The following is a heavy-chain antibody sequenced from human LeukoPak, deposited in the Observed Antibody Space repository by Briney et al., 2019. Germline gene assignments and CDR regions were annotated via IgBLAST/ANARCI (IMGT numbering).Heavy chain of an antibody. CDR1: GFTFSSYA. D-gene: IGHD3-10*01. V-gene: IGHV3-7*01. CDR2: IKQDGNEK. CDR3: ARDNSLWGSGSYYYYYMDV. J-gene: IGHJ6*03. Sequence: GGSLRLSCAASGFTFSSYAMSWVRQAPGKGLEWVANIKQDGNEKYYADSVKGRFTISRDNGKNSLYLQMNSLRAEDTAVYYCARDNSLWGSGSYYYYYMDVWGKGTTVTISS.